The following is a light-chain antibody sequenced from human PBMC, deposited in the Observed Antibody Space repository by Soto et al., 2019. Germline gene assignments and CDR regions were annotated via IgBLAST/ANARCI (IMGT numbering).Light chain of an antibody. CDR2: GAS. CDR1: QSVSSN. CDR3: QQYNNWPPWT. J-gene: IGKJ1*01. Sequence: EIVMTQSPATLSASPGERATLSCRASQSVSSNLAWYQQKPGQAPRLLIYGASTRATGVPARLSGSGSGTEFTLTISRLQSDDFAVYYYQQYNNWPPWTFGQGHKVEIK. V-gene: IGKV3-15*01.